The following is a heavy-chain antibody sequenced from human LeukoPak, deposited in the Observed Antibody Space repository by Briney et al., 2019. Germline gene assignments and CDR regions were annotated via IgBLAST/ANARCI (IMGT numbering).Heavy chain of an antibody. Sequence: SETLSLTCTVYGGSFSDYYWTWIRQPPGKGLEWIGEINHSGSTTNYNPSLKNRVTISVDKSKNQFSLKLTSVTAADTAVYYCARDPGGGYKDDALDIWGQGTMVTVSS. D-gene: IGHD3-16*01. CDR1: GGSFSDYY. CDR2: INHSGSTT. CDR3: ARDPGGGYKDDALDI. J-gene: IGHJ3*02. V-gene: IGHV4-34*01.